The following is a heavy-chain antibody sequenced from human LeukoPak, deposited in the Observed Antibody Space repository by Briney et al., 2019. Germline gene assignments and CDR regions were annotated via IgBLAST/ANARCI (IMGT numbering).Heavy chain of an antibody. CDR2: ISSSSSII. J-gene: IGHJ3*02. Sequence: PGGSLRLSCVASGFTFSSYSMNWVRQAPGKGLEWLSYISSSSSIIYYADSVKGRFTISRDNAKNSLYLQMNSLRDEDTAVYYCARDGDSSGYYAAFDIWGQGTMVTVSS. CDR3: ARDGDSSGYYAAFDI. V-gene: IGHV3-48*02. CDR1: GFTFSSYS. D-gene: IGHD3-22*01.